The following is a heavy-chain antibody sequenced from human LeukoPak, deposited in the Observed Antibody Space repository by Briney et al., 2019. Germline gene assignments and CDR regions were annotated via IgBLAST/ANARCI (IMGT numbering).Heavy chain of an antibody. CDR2: IHRGGNT. D-gene: IGHD6-6*01. CDR3: ARVGGGQSI. V-gene: IGHV3-53*01. J-gene: IGHJ4*02. Sequence: PGGSLRLSCAASGFTVNNKYMSWVRQAPGKGLEWVSLIHRGGNTYHADSVKGRFTISRDNSKNTLYFQMNSLRVEDTAVYYCARVGGGQSIWGQGTLVTVSS. CDR1: GFTVNNKY.